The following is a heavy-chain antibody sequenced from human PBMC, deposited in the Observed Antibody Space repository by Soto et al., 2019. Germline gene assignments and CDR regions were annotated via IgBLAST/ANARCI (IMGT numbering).Heavy chain of an antibody. D-gene: IGHD3-10*01. CDR2: IIPHLDVT. J-gene: IGHJ4*02. CDR3: ARDSGTVGYDDS. Sequence: QVQLVQSGAEVKKPGSSVKVSCKASGGTFSTYTINWVRQAPGQGLEWMGRIIPHLDVTNNAQRFQGRVTITAYKSTSTVYLELTSLTSHDPAVYYCARDSGTVGYDDSWGQGTLVTVSS. V-gene: IGHV1-69*08. CDR1: GGTFSTYT.